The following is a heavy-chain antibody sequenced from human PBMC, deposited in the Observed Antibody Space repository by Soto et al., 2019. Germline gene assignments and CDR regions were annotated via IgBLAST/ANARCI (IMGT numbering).Heavy chain of an antibody. CDR2: IYSGTDT. D-gene: IGHD6-13*01. CDR3: ARDLAAAGLSYYYYGMDV. CDR1: GFTFSSYA. J-gene: IGHJ6*02. V-gene: IGHV3-23*03. Sequence: GGSLRLSCAASGFTFSSYAMNWVRQAPGKGLEWVSVIYSGTDTYTADSVKGRFTISRDNSKNTLYLQMNSLRAEDTAVYYCARDLAAAGLSYYYYGMDVWGQGTTVTVSS.